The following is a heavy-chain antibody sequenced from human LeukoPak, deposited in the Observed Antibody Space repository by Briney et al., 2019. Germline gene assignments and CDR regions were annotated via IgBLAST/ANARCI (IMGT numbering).Heavy chain of an antibody. CDR2: MYSSGST. D-gene: IGHD3-10*01. CDR3: ARDGCGSGSYPDY. Sequence: PSETLSLTCTVSGGSISSGSYYWSWIRQPAGKGLEWIGRMYSSGSTNYNPSLKSRVTISVDTSKNQFSLKLSSVTAADTAVYYCARDGCGSGSYPDYWGQGTLVTVSS. CDR1: GGSISSGSYY. J-gene: IGHJ4*02. V-gene: IGHV4-61*02.